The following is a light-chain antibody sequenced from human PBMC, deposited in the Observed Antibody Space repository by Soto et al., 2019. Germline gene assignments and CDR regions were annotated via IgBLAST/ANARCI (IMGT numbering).Light chain of an antibody. CDR2: SNS. Sequence: QSVLTQPPSASAPPGQRVTISCSGGTSNIGSNPVNWYQQLRGTAPKLLMYSNSQRPSGVPDRFSGSKSGTSASLGISGLQSEDESTYYCATWDDSLNVWLFGGGTKLTVL. V-gene: IGLV1-44*01. CDR1: TSNIGSNP. CDR3: ATWDDSLNVWL. J-gene: IGLJ2*01.